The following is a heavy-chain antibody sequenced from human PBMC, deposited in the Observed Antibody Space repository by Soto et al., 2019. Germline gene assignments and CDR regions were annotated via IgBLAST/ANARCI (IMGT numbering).Heavy chain of an antibody. CDR1: GFTFSSYA. J-gene: IGHJ4*02. Sequence: LRLSCAASGFTFSSYAMSWVRQAPGKGLEWVSAISGSGGSTYYADSVKGRFTISRDNSKNTLYLQMNSLRAEDTAVYYCAKEPVGRHYDSSGYFDYWGQGTLVTVSS. D-gene: IGHD3-22*01. V-gene: IGHV3-23*01. CDR2: ISGSGGST. CDR3: AKEPVGRHYDSSGYFDY.